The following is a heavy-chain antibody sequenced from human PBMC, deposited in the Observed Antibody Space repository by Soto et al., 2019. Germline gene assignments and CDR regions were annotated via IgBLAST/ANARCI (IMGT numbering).Heavy chain of an antibody. CDR2: ISYDGSNK. D-gene: IGHD6-13*01. CDR3: ARAPRAFVRIAAAGTSPWGPFDP. V-gene: IGHV3-30-3*01. J-gene: IGHJ5*02. Sequence: QVQLVESGGGVVQPGRSLRLSCAASGFTFSSYAMHWVRQAPGKGLEWVAVISYDGSNKYYADSVKGRFTISRDNSKNTLYLQMNSLRAEDTAVYYCARAPRAFVRIAAAGTSPWGPFDPWGQGTLVTVSS. CDR1: GFTFSSYA.